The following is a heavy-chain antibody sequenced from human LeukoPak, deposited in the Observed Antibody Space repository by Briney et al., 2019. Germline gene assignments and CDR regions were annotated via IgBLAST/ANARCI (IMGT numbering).Heavy chain of an antibody. CDR2: ISAYNGNA. Sequence: ASVKVSCKASGYTFTTYSITWVRQAPGQGLEWMGWISAYNGNAKYAQRVQGRVTMATDTSTSTAYMELRSLRSDDTAVYFCARGPRLYSSSWYVPDFLGQGTLVTVSS. D-gene: IGHD6-13*01. CDR1: GYTFTTYS. V-gene: IGHV1-18*01. J-gene: IGHJ4*02. CDR3: ARGPRLYSSSWYVPDF.